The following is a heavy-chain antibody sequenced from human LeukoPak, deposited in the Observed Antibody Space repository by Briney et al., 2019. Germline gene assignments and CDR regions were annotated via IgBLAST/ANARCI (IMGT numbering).Heavy chain of an antibody. CDR2: IYPGDSDT. D-gene: IGHD3-22*01. J-gene: IGHJ4*02. V-gene: IGHV5-51*01. Sequence: GESLKISRKGSGYSFTSYWSGWVRQMPGKSLGRMGIIYPGDSDTRYRPSFQGQVTISADKSISTAYLQWSSLKASDTAMYYCARQEYYYDSSGYYPVGFDYWGQGTLVTVSS. CDR1: GYSFTSYW. CDR3: ARQEYYYDSSGYYPVGFDY.